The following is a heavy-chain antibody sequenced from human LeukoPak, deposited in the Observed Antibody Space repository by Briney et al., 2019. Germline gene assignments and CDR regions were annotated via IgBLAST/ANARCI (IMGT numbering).Heavy chain of an antibody. D-gene: IGHD3-16*01. CDR1: GSTFSSYA. Sequence: GGSLRLSCAASGSTFSSYAMSWVRQAPGKGLEWVSAISGSGGSTYYADSVKGRFTISRDNSKNTLYLQMSSLRAEDTAVYYCANGGDYFDYWGQGTLVTVSS. CDR3: ANGGDYFDY. J-gene: IGHJ4*02. CDR2: ISGSGGST. V-gene: IGHV3-23*01.